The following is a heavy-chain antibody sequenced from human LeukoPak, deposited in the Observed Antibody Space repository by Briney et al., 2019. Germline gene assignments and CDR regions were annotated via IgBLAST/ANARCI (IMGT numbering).Heavy chain of an antibody. J-gene: IGHJ4*02. Sequence: SVKDSCKASGGTFSSYAISWVRQAPGQGLEWMGRIIPIFGTANYAQKFQGRVTITTDESTSTAYMELSSLRSEDTAVYYCARDAIAVACTVQNLFDYWGQGTLVTASS. CDR1: GGTFSSYA. V-gene: IGHV1-69*05. CDR2: IIPIFGTA. CDR3: ARDAIAVACTVQNLFDY. D-gene: IGHD6-19*01.